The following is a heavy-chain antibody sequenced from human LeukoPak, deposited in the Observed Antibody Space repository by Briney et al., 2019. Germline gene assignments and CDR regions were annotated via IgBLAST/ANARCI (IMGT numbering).Heavy chain of an antibody. D-gene: IGHD3-22*01. V-gene: IGHV3-21*01. J-gene: IGHJ4*02. CDR3: ARDGGGYYYDSSGYYDY. Sequence: GGSLRLSCAASGFTFSSYSMNWVRQAPGKGLEWVSSISSSSSYIYYADSVKGRFTISRDNAKNSLYLQMNSLRAEDTAVYYCARDGGGYYYDSSGYYDYWGQGTLVTVSS. CDR1: GFTFSSYS. CDR2: ISSSSSYI.